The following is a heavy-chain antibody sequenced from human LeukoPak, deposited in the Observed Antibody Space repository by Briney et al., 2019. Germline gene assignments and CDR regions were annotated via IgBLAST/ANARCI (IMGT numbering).Heavy chain of an antibody. V-gene: IGHV5-51*04. Sequence: GEALKISCQGSGYGFTNYWIGWVRQVPGKGRGWRGIIYPGDSDTRYSTSFQGQVTISVHKPISTAYLQWRSLKPSHTAMYYCPRVARYDILTGYYTDYYYYMDVWGKGTTVTLSS. CDR2: IYPGDSDT. J-gene: IGHJ6*03. CDR3: PRVARYDILTGYYTDYYYYMDV. CDR1: GYGFTNYW. D-gene: IGHD3-9*01.